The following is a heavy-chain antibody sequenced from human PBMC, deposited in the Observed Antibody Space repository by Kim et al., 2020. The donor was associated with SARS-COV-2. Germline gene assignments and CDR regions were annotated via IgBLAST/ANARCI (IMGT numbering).Heavy chain of an antibody. Sequence: KLQGRVTMTTDTSTSTAYMELRSLRSDDTAVYYCARDPPAEIYYYYGMDVWGQGTTVTVSS. V-gene: IGHV1-18*01. D-gene: IGHD2-2*01. J-gene: IGHJ6*02. CDR3: ARDPPAEIYYYYGMDV.